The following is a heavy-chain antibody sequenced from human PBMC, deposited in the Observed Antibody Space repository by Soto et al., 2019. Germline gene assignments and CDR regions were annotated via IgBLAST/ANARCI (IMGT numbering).Heavy chain of an antibody. CDR3: AQGKGVGATPDGANC. D-gene: IGHD1-26*01. CDR2: VRSDGDTT. Sequence: EVQVLESGGGLVQPGGSLRLSCAASGFTFSRYGMNWVRQAPGKWLEWVSGVRSDGDTTYNADSVKGRFTVSRDNFRNTVDLQMNNLRVEDTAVYYCAQGKGVGATPDGANCWGQGTLVTVSP. V-gene: IGHV3-23*01. J-gene: IGHJ4*02. CDR1: GFTFSRYG.